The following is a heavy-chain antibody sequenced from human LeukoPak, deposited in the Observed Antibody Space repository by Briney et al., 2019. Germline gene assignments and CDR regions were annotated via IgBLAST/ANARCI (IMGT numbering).Heavy chain of an antibody. V-gene: IGHV4-61*05. CDR1: GGSISSSSYY. J-gene: IGHJ4*02. D-gene: IGHD6-19*01. CDR3: ARAYSSGWYGGVDY. CDR2: IYYSGST. Sequence: SETLSLTCTVSGGSISSSSYYWGWIRQPPGKGLEWIGYIYYSGSTNYNPSLKSRVTISVDTSKNQFSLKLSSVTAADTAVYYCARAYSSGWYGGVDYWGQGTLVTVSS.